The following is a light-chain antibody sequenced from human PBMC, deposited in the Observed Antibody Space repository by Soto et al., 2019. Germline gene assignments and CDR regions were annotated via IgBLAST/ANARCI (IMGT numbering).Light chain of an antibody. J-gene: IGKJ1*01. CDR2: DAS. V-gene: IGKV3-15*01. CDR1: QSVSSN. CDR3: QQYNYWPPWT. Sequence: ETVMTQSPATLSVSPGERATLSCRASQSVSSNLAWYQQKPGQAPRLLIYDASTRATGIPARFSGSGSGTEFTLTISSLQSEDFAVYYCQQYNYWPPWTFGQGTKVE.